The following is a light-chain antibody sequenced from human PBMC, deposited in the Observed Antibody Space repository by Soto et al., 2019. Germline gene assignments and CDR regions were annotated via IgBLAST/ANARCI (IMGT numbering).Light chain of an antibody. CDR2: GNS. CDR3: QSYDSSLSGPYAV. J-gene: IGLJ7*01. V-gene: IGLV1-40*01. CDR1: SSNIGAGYA. Sequence: QSVLTQPPSVSGAPGQRVTISCTGSSSNIGAGYAVHWYQQLPGTAPKLLIYGNSNRPSGVPDRFSGSKSGTSASLAITGLQAEDEADYYCQSYDSSLSGPYAVFGGGTQLTVL.